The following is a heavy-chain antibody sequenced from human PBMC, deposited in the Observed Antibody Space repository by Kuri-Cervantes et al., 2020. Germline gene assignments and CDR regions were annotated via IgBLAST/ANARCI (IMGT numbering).Heavy chain of an antibody. CDR3: AKSFGKVGATGYFDY. Sequence: LTCAASGFTFRNYAMTWVRQAPGKGLEWVSTISGSDDSTYYSDSVKGRFTISRDNSINTLYLQVNSLRTEDTAIYYCAKSFGKVGATGYFDYWGQGTLVTVSS. CDR2: ISGSDDST. V-gene: IGHV3-23*01. J-gene: IGHJ4*02. CDR1: GFTFRNYA. D-gene: IGHD1-26*01.